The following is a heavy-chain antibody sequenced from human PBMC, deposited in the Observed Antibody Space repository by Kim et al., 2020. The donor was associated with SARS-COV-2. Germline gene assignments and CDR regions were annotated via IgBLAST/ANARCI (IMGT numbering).Heavy chain of an antibody. J-gene: IGHJ4*02. CDR3: AKDYGQQLSRGAIDY. D-gene: IGHD6-13*01. V-gene: IGHV3-9*01. CDR1: GFTFDDYA. Sequence: GGSLRLSCAASGFTFDDYAMHWVRQAPGKGLEWVSGISWNSGSIGYADSVKGRFTISRDNAKNSLYLQMNNLRAEDTALYYCAKDYGQQLSRGAIDYWGQGTLVTVSS. CDR2: ISWNSGSI.